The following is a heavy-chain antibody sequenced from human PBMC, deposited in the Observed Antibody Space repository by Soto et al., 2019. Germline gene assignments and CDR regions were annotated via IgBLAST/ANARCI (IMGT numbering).Heavy chain of an antibody. CDR1: GGSISSYY. Sequence: XETLSLTCTVSGGSISSYYWSWIRQPPGKGLEWIGYIYYSGSTNYNPSLKSRVTISVDTSKNQFSLKLSSVTAADTAVYYCARGYCSGGSCYRHWGQGTLVTVSS. D-gene: IGHD2-15*01. J-gene: IGHJ1*01. CDR2: IYYSGST. CDR3: ARGYCSGGSCYRH. V-gene: IGHV4-59*01.